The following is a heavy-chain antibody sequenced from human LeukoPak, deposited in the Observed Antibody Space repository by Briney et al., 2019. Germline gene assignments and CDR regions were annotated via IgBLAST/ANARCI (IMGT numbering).Heavy chain of an antibody. CDR2: ILHDGSNK. Sequence: GGSLRLSCAASGFTFSSYGMNWVRQSPGKGLEWVAVILHDGSNKYYADSVKGRFTISRDNSKNTMYLQMNSLRAEDTAVYYCARVGSGSGSYYRPYYYYYMDVWGKGTTVTISS. CDR3: ARVGSGSGSYYRPYYYYYMDV. D-gene: IGHD3-10*01. V-gene: IGHV3-30*03. J-gene: IGHJ6*03. CDR1: GFTFSSYG.